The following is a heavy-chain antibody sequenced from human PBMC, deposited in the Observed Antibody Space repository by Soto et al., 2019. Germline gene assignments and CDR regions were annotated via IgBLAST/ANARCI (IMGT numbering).Heavy chain of an antibody. D-gene: IGHD3-10*01. V-gene: IGHV3-23*01. CDR3: AKMSGAYYGMDV. CDR1: GFTFSSYA. Sequence: EVQLLESGGGLVQSGGSLRLSCAASGFTFSSYAMSWLRQAPGKGLEWVSGISGSGSSAYYADSVKGRFTISRDNSKNTLYLQMNSLRAEDTAIYYCAKMSGAYYGMDVWGQGTTVTVSS. J-gene: IGHJ6*02. CDR2: ISGSGSSA.